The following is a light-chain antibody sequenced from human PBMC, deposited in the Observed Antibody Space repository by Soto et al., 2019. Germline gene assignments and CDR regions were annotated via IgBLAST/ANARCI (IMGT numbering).Light chain of an antibody. CDR2: DVT. CDR3: CSYTGSYSYV. V-gene: IGLV2-11*01. Sequence: QSLLTQPHSVSGSPGQSVTISCTGTSSDVGGYTYVSWYQQHPGKAPELIIYDVTERPSGVPDRFSGSKSGNTASLTISGLQAEDEADYYCCSYTGSYSYVFGIGTKLTVL. CDR1: SSDVGGYTY. J-gene: IGLJ1*01.